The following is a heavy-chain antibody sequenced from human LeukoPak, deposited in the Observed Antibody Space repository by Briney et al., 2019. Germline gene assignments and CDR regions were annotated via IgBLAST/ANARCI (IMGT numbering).Heavy chain of an antibody. CDR2: ISSSSSYI. D-gene: IGHD6-13*01. J-gene: IGHJ5*02. V-gene: IGHV3-21*01. Sequence: GGSLRLSCAGSGFTFRSYSMNWVRQAPGKGLEWVSSISSSSSYIYYADSVKGRFTISRDNAKNSLYLQMNSLRAEDTAVYYCAGGGIAAAGTDNWFDPWGQGTLVTVSS. CDR3: AGGGIAAAGTDNWFDP. CDR1: GFTFRSYS.